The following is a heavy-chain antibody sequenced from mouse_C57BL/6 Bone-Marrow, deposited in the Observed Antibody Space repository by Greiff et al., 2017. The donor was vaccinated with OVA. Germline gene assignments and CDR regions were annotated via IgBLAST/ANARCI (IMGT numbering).Heavy chain of an antibody. CDR1: GFTFSDFY. J-gene: IGHJ4*01. CDR3: ARDGAYYSNFYAMDY. V-gene: IGHV7-1*01. D-gene: IGHD2-5*01. Sequence: EVHLVESGGGLVQSGRSLRLSCATSGFTFSDFYMEWVRQAPGKGLEWIAASRNKANDYTTEYSASGKGRFIVSRDTSQSILYLQMNALRAEDTAIYYCARDGAYYSNFYAMDYWGQGTSVTVSS. CDR2: SRNKANDYTT.